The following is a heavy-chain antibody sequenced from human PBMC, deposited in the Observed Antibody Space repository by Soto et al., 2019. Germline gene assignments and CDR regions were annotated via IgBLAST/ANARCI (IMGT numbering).Heavy chain of an antibody. J-gene: IGHJ4*02. Sequence: ASVKVSCKASGYTFTNYYMHWVRQSPGQGLEWMGIINPSGGATSYAEKFQGRVTMTRDTSTSTIYMELSSLRSEDTAVYYCARGPIVDGMTAVTTIPFDYWGQGTLVTVSS. CDR3: ARGPIVDGMTAVTTIPFDY. CDR2: INPSGGAT. D-gene: IGHD4-17*01. V-gene: IGHV1-46*01. CDR1: GYTFTNYY.